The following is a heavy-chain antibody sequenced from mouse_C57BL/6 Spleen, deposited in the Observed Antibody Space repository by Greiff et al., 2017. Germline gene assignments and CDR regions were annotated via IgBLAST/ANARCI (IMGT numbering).Heavy chain of an antibody. Sequence: VQLQQPGAELVRPWTSVSLSCTASGYTFTSYWMHWVKQRPGQGLEWIGVIDPSDSYTNYNQRFKGKATLTVDTSSSTAYMQLSSQTSEDSGVYYCARVRYGDYEGWGKGTTLTVSS. CDR3: ARVRYGDYEG. D-gene: IGHD2-13*01. J-gene: IGHJ2*01. CDR2: IDPSDSYT. CDR1: GYTFTSYW. V-gene: IGHV1-59*01.